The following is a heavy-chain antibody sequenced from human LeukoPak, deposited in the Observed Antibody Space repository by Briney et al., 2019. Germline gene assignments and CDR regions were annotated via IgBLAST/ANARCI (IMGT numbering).Heavy chain of an antibody. CDR3: AKADDYGDYAAFDY. V-gene: IGHV3-30*18. D-gene: IGHD4-17*01. CDR2: ISYDGSNK. CDR1: GFTFSSYG. Sequence: GGSLRLSCAASGFTFSSYGMHWVRQAPGKGLEWVAVISYDGSNKYYADSVKGRFTISRDNSKNTLYLQMNSLRAEDTAVYYCAKADDYGDYAAFDYWGQGTLVTVSS. J-gene: IGHJ4*02.